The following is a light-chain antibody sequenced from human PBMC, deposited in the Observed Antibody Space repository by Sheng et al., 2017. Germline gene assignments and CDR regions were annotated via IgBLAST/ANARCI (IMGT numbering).Light chain of an antibody. CDR2: WAS. V-gene: IGKV4-1*01. CDR1: QSVLYSPDNKNY. CDR3: QQCYNTPPT. J-gene: IGKJ2*01. Sequence: DIVMTQSPDSLAVSLGERATINCKSSQSVLYSPDNKNYLAWYQQKPGQPPKLLIYWASTRESGVPDRFSGSGSGTDFTLTISSLQAEDVAVYYCQQCYNTPPTFGQGTKLEL.